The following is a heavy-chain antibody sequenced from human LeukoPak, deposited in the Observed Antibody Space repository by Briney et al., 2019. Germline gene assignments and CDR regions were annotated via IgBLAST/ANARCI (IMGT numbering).Heavy chain of an antibody. CDR3: ARGFDP. CDR2: ISWNSGSI. Sequence: PGRSLRLSCAASGFTFDDYAMHWVRQAPGKGLEWVSGISWNSGSIGYADSVKGRFTISRDNAKNSLYLQMNSLRAEDTAVYYCARGFDPWGQGTLVTVSS. CDR1: GFTFDDYA. J-gene: IGHJ5*02. V-gene: IGHV3-9*01.